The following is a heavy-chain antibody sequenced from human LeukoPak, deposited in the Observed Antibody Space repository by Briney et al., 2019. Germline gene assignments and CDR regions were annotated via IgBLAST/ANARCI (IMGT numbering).Heavy chain of an antibody. D-gene: IGHD6-13*01. CDR1: GYTFTGYF. Sequence: GASVKVSCKASGYTFTGYFMHWVRQAPGQGLEWMGWINPNSGGTNYAQKFQGWVTMTRDTSISTAYMELSRLRSDDTAVYYCAREGRSSSSRHYYGMDVWGQGTTVTVSS. CDR2: INPNSGGT. J-gene: IGHJ6*02. CDR3: AREGRSSSSRHYYGMDV. V-gene: IGHV1-2*04.